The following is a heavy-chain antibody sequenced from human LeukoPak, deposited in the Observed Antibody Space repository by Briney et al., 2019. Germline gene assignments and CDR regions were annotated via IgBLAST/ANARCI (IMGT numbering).Heavy chain of an antibody. CDR1: GYTFTGYY. D-gene: IGHD2-2*01. Sequence: GASVKVSCKASGYTFTGYYMHWVRQAPGQGLEWMGWINPNSGGTNYAQKFQGWVTMTRDTSISTAYMELSRLRSDDTAVYYCAREKAYCSSTSCYAGFDPWGRGTLVTVSS. CDR2: INPNSGGT. CDR3: AREKAYCSSTSCYAGFDP. V-gene: IGHV1-2*04. J-gene: IGHJ5*02.